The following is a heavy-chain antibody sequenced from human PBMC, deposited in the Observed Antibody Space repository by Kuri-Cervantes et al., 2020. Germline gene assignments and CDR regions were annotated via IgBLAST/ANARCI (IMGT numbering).Heavy chain of an antibody. J-gene: IGHJ5*02. CDR3: ARDVYYDTNWFDP. CDR1: GYSFTSYW. CDR2: IIPIFGTA. V-gene: IGHV1-69*05. D-gene: IGHD3-22*01. Sequence: SVKVSCKGSGYSFTSYWIGWVRQAPGQGLEWMGGIIPIFGTANYAQKFQGRVTITTDESTSTAYMELSSLRSEDTAVYYCARDVYYDTNWFDPWGQGTLVTVSS.